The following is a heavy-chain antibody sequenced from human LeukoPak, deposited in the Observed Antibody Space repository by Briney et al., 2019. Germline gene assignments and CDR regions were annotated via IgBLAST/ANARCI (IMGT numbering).Heavy chain of an antibody. CDR2: IIPILGIA. Sequence: SVKVSCKASGGTFSSYTISWVRQAPGQGLEWMGRIIPILGIANYAQKFQGRVTITADKSTSTAYMELSSLRSEDTAVYYCAREDGSGWYAGGHWGQGTLVTVSS. V-gene: IGHV1-69*04. CDR3: AREDGSGWYAGGH. J-gene: IGHJ4*02. D-gene: IGHD6-19*01. CDR1: GGTFSSYT.